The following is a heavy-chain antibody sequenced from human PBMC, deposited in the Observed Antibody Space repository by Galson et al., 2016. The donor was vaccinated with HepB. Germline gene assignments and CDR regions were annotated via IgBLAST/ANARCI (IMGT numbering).Heavy chain of an antibody. D-gene: IGHD3-3*01. CDR1: GASISSTDW. Sequence: SETLSLTCAVSGASISSTDWWSWVRQPPGKGLEWIGEVYQNGNTNYKPSLKSRVTISVDKSKNQFSLRLSSVTAADTAVDYCARFWNGNYFDYWGQGTLVTVSS. CDR2: VYQNGNT. J-gene: IGHJ4*02. CDR3: ARFWNGNYFDY. V-gene: IGHV4-4*02.